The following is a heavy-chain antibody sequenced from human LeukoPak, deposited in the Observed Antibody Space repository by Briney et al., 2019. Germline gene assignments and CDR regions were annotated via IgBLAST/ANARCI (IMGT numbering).Heavy chain of an antibody. V-gene: IGHV4-39*01. D-gene: IGHD3-10*01. CDR1: GGSISSSNYY. J-gene: IGHJ4*02. CDR2: IHYSGST. Sequence: SETLSLICTVSGGSISSSNYYWGWIRQPPGKGLEWIGSIHYSGSTYYNPSLKSRVTISVDTSKNQFSLKLSSVTAADTAVYYCARRSTMVRGAFDYWGQGTLVTVSS. CDR3: ARRSTMVRGAFDY.